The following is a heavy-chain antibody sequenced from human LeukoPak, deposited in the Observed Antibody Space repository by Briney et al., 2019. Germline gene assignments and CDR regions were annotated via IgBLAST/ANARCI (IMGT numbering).Heavy chain of an antibody. Sequence: VKVSCEVSGYTLTDYYMHWVQQAPGKGLEWMGLVDPEDGETIYAEKFQGRVTITADTSTDTAYMELSSLRSEDTAVYYCATLPSGDYATFDYWDQGTLVTVSS. J-gene: IGHJ4*02. CDR2: VDPEDGET. V-gene: IGHV1-69-2*01. CDR1: GYTLTDYY. D-gene: IGHD4-17*01. CDR3: ATLPSGDYATFDY.